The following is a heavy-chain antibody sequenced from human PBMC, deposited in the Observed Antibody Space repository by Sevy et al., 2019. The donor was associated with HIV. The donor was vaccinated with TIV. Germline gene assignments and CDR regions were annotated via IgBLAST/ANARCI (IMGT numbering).Heavy chain of an antibody. V-gene: IGHV3-33*01. Sequence: GGSLRLSCVASGFAFSDYSMHWVRQAPGKGLEWVAVIWYDGNNQHYADSVRGRFPISRDNSKNTLYLQLSSLRAEDTAVYYCARDPRIFGDYLLTYFDYWGQGVLVTVSS. CDR2: IWYDGNNQ. CDR1: GFAFSDYS. J-gene: IGHJ4*02. CDR3: ARDPRIFGDYLLTYFDY. D-gene: IGHD4-17*01.